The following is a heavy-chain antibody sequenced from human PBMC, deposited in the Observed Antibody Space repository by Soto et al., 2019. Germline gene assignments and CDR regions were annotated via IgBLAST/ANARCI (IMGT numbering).Heavy chain of an antibody. CDR2: IYYSGST. CDR1: GGSISSYY. Sequence: PSETLSLTCTVSGGSISSYYWSWIRQPPGKGLEWIGYIYYSGSTNYNPSLKSRVTISVDTSKNQFSLKLSSVTAADTAVYYCARVGYCSGGSCIRFDPWGQGTLVTV. V-gene: IGHV4-59*08. J-gene: IGHJ5*02. CDR3: ARVGYCSGGSCIRFDP. D-gene: IGHD2-15*01.